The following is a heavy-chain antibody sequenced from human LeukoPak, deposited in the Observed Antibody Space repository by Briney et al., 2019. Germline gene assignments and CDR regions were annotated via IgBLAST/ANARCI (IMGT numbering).Heavy chain of an antibody. D-gene: IGHD4-17*01. V-gene: IGHV5-51*01. CDR1: GSILTNYW. J-gene: IGHJ4*02. CDR3: AGQDYGDYPGGEVADY. Sequence: GASLQISCEGSGSILTNYWIGWVRQLPGKGLEWMGIIQPGDSNTRYSPSFQGQVTISADKSISTAYMELSRLRSDDTAVYYCAGQDYGDYPGGEVADYWGQGTLVTVSS. CDR2: IQPGDSNT.